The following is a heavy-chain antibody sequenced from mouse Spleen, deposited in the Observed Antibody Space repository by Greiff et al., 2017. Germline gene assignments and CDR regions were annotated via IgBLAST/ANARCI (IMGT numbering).Heavy chain of an antibody. V-gene: IGHV5-6*01. CDR3: ARIITTVGATAGDYCDY. CDR2: ISSGGSYT. CDR1: GFTFSSYG. Sequence: DVQLQESGGDLVKPGGSLKLSCAASGFTFSSYGMSWVRQTPDKRLEWVATISSGGSYTYYPDSVKGRFTISRDNAKNTLYLQMSSLKSEDTAMYYCARIITTVGATAGDYCDYWGQGTTLTVSS. J-gene: IGHJ2*01. D-gene: IGHD1-1*01.